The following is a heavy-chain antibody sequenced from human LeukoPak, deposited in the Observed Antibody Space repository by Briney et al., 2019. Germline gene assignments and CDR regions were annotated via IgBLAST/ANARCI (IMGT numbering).Heavy chain of an antibody. Sequence: GASVKVSCKASGGTFSSYAISWVRQAPGQGLEWMGGIIPIFGTANYAQKFQGRVTITADESTSTAYMELSGLRSEDTAVYYCARIAVAGPLAFDIWGQGTMVTVSS. CDR1: GGTFSSYA. D-gene: IGHD6-19*01. V-gene: IGHV1-69*13. CDR3: ARIAVAGPLAFDI. CDR2: IIPIFGTA. J-gene: IGHJ3*02.